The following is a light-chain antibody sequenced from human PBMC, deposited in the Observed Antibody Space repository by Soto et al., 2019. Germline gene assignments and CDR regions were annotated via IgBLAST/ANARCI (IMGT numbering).Light chain of an antibody. J-gene: IGKJ2*01. CDR1: QSISSW. V-gene: IGKV1-5*01. CDR3: QQCDSYPYT. Sequence: DIAMTQSPSTLSASVGDRVTITCRASQSISSWLAWYQQKPGKAPRLLIYDASNLESDVPSRFSGSGSGTQFTLTISSLQPDDFATYYCQQCDSYPYTFGQGTNLE. CDR2: DAS.